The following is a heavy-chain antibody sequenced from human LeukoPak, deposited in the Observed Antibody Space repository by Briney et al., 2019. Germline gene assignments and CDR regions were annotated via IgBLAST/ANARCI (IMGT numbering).Heavy chain of an antibody. CDR2: ISSNGGST. CDR1: GFTFSSYA. V-gene: IGHV3-64*01. D-gene: IGHD3-3*01. CDR3: ARDFTIFGGFDP. J-gene: IGHJ5*02. Sequence: QPGGSLRLSCAASGFTFSSYAMHWVRQAPGKGLEYVSAISSNGGSTYYANSVKGRFTISRDNSKNTLYLQMGSLRAEDMAVHYCARDFTIFGGFDPWGQGTLVTVSS.